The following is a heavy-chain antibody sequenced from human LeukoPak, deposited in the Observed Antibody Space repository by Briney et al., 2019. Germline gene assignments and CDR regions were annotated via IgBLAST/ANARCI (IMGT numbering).Heavy chain of an antibody. CDR2: ISGSGGST. CDR3: AKSKWRAVAGTGLDY. CDR1: GFTFSTFA. V-gene: IGHV3-23*01. J-gene: IGHJ4*02. D-gene: IGHD6-19*01. Sequence: GGSLRLSCEASGFTFSTFAMIWVRQPPGKGLEWVSAISGSGGSTYYADSVKGRFTISRDNSKNTLYLQMNSLRAEDTAVYYCAKSKWRAVAGTGLDYWGQGTLVTVSS.